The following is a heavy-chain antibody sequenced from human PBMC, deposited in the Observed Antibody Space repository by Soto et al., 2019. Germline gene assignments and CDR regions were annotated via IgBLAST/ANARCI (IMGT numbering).Heavy chain of an antibody. D-gene: IGHD1-26*01. CDR1: GGTFSSYA. Sequence: QVQLVQSGAEVKKPGSSVKVSCKASGGTFSSYAISWVRQAPGQGLEWMGGIIPIFGTANYAQKFQGRVTIPADESTSTAYMELSSLRSEDTAVYYCASLPLSYWGGYYYYGMDVWGQGTTVTVSS. CDR2: IIPIFGTA. V-gene: IGHV1-69*01. J-gene: IGHJ6*02. CDR3: ASLPLSYWGGYYYYGMDV.